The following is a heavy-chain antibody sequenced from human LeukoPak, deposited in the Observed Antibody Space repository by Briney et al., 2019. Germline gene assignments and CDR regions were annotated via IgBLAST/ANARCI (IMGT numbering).Heavy chain of an antibody. J-gene: IGHJ4*02. CDR2: INPSGGST. D-gene: IGHD6-19*01. CDR1: GYTFTSYY. Sequence: ASVKVSCKASGYTFTSYYMHWVRQAPGQGLEWMGIINPSGGSTSYAQKFQGRVTMTTDTSTSTAYMELRSLRSDDTAVYYCARGDIPYSSGWYVVDYWGQGTLVTVSS. V-gene: IGHV1-46*01. CDR3: ARGDIPYSSGWYVVDY.